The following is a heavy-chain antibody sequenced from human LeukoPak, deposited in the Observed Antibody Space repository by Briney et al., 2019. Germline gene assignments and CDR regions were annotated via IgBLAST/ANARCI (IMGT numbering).Heavy chain of an antibody. J-gene: IGHJ6*02. Sequence: SETLSLTCAVYGGSFSGYYWSWIRQPPGKGLEWIGEINHSGSTNYNPSLKSRVTISVDTSKNQFSLKLSSVTAADTAVYYCARGRSPRYCSSTSCYYYYGMDVWGQGTTVTVSS. D-gene: IGHD2-2*01. CDR3: ARGRSPRYCSSTSCYYYYGMDV. V-gene: IGHV4-34*01. CDR1: GGSFSGYY. CDR2: INHSGST.